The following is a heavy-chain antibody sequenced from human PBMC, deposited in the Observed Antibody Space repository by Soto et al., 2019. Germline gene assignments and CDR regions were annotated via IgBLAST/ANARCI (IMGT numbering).Heavy chain of an antibody. Sequence: SETLSLTCTVSGGSISSYYWSWIRQPPGKGLEWIGYIYYSGSTNYNPSLKSRVTISVDTSKNQFSLKLSSVTAADTAVYYCAIRGITMVRGVILNWFDPWGQGTLVTVSS. CDR3: AIRGITMVRGVILNWFDP. CDR1: GGSISSYY. V-gene: IGHV4-59*12. CDR2: IYYSGST. D-gene: IGHD3-10*01. J-gene: IGHJ5*02.